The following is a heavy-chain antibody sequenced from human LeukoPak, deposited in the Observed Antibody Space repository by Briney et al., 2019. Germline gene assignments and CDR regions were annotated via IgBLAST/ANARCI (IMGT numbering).Heavy chain of an antibody. Sequence: PGGSLRLSCAASGFTFSSYEMNGVRQAPGKGLEWVSYISSSGSTIYYADSVKGRFTISRDNAKNSLYLQMNSLRAEDTAVYYCAREGFGGATSGNYYYYGMDVWGQGTTVTVSS. CDR1: GFTFSSYE. D-gene: IGHD1-26*01. J-gene: IGHJ6*02. CDR2: ISSSGSTI. CDR3: AREGFGGATSGNYYYYGMDV. V-gene: IGHV3-48*03.